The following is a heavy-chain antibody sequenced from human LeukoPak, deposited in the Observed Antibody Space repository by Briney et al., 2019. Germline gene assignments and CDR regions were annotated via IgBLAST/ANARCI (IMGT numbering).Heavy chain of an antibody. V-gene: IGHV1-69*13. CDR2: IIPIFGTA. CDR3: ARGDNGYDFAPFDY. CDR1: GGTFSSYA. D-gene: IGHD5-12*01. Sequence: SVKVSCKASGGTFSSYAISWVRQAPGQGLEWMGGIIPIFGTANYAQKFQGRVTITADESTSTAYMELSSLRSEDTAVYYCARGDNGYDFAPFDYWGQGTLVTVSS. J-gene: IGHJ4*02.